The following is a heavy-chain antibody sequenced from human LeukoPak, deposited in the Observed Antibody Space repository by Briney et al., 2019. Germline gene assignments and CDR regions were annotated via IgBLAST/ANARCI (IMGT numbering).Heavy chain of an antibody. CDR3: ARELKGWLREYFDY. CDR2: INHSGST. J-gene: IGHJ4*02. V-gene: IGHV4-34*01. D-gene: IGHD5-12*01. CDR1: GGSFSGYY. Sequence: SETLSLTCAVYGGSFSGYYWSWIRQPPGKGLEWIGEINHSGSTNYNPSLKSRVTISVDTSKNQFSLKLSSVTAADTAVYYCARELKGWLREYFDYWGQGTLVTVSS.